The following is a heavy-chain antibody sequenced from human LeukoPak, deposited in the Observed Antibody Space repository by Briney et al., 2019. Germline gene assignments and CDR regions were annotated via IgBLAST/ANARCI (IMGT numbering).Heavy chain of an antibody. CDR3: VREGDGAPRRFDY. D-gene: IGHD3-16*01. CDR2: IWYDGSKE. CDR1: GFTFSDFG. V-gene: IGHV3-33*01. J-gene: IGHJ4*02. Sequence: PGGSLRLSCAASGFTFSDFGMHWVRQAPGKGLEWVAMIWYDGSKEYYMESVKGRLTISRDNSKNTLHLQMNSLRAEDSAIYYCVREGDGAPRRFDYWGQGTLVTVSS.